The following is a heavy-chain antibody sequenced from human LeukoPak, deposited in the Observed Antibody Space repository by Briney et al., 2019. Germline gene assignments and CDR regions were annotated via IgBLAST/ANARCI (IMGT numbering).Heavy chain of an antibody. D-gene: IGHD3-10*01. CDR2: INHSGST. CDR1: GGSFSGYY. CDR3: ARDSGTTGEVKFDP. V-gene: IGHV4-34*01. J-gene: IGHJ5*02. Sequence: SETLSLTCAVYGGSFSGYYWSWIRQPPGKGLEWIGEINHSGSTNYNPSLKSRVTMSLDTSKNQFSLKLSSVTAADTAVYYCARDSGTTGEVKFDPWGQGTLVTVSS.